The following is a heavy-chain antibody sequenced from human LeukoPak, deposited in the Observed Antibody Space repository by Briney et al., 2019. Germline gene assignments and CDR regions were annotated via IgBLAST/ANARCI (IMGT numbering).Heavy chain of an antibody. D-gene: IGHD3-10*01. Sequence: GRSLRLSFAASGFTFSSYGMHWVRQAPGKGLEWVAVIWYDGSNKYYADSVKGRFTISRDNSKHTLYLQMNSLRAEDTAVYYCARDRDYYGSGLDAFDIWGQGTMVTVSS. CDR2: IWYDGSNK. V-gene: IGHV3-33*01. J-gene: IGHJ3*02. CDR1: GFTFSSYG. CDR3: ARDRDYYGSGLDAFDI.